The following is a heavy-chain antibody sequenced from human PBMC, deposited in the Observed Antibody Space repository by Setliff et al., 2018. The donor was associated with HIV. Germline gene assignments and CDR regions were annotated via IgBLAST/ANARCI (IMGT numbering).Heavy chain of an antibody. J-gene: IGHJ6*02. D-gene: IGHD4-4*01. CDR1: GFTFSNHV. Sequence: PGGSLRLSCAASGFTFSNHVMNWVRQAPGKGLEWVSYISSSGSTIYYADSVKGRFTISRDNAKNSLYLQMNSLRAEDTAVYYCARDDSNYRQHGMDVWGQGTTVTVSS. CDR3: ARDDSNYRQHGMDV. V-gene: IGHV3-48*03. CDR2: ISSSGSTI.